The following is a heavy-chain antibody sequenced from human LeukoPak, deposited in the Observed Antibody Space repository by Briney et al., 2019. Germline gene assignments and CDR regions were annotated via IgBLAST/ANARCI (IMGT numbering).Heavy chain of an antibody. CDR1: GFTYTNAW. Sequence: GGSLRLSCVDSGFTYTNAWMSWVRQAPGKGLEWIGRIKSKTDGETTNYAEPVRGRFTISRDDSKSAVYLQMNSLKIEDTAVYYCTTDLGTYYHGSQRLIPIDYWGQGTLVTVSS. D-gene: IGHD3-10*01. CDR2: IKSKTDGETT. CDR3: TTDLGTYYHGSQRLIPIDY. V-gene: IGHV3-15*01. J-gene: IGHJ4*02.